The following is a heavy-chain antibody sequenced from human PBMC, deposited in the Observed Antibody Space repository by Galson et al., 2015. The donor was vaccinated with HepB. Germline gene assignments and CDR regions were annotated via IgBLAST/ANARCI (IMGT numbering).Heavy chain of an antibody. Sequence: SVKVSCKASGGTFSSYTISWVRQAPGQGLEWMGRIIPILGIANYAQKFQGRVTITADKSTSTAYMELSSLRSEDTAVYYCARDDRSGIPDYWGQGTLVTVSS. D-gene: IGHD3-22*01. CDR2: IIPILGIA. J-gene: IGHJ4*02. CDR3: ARDDRSGIPDY. V-gene: IGHV1-69*04. CDR1: GGTFSSYT.